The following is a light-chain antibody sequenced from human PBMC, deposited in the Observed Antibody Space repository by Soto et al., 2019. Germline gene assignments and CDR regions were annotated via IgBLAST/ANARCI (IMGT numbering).Light chain of an antibody. CDR2: KAS. J-gene: IGKJ1*01. CDR1: QTISSW. CDR3: KQLNSYLWT. Sequence: DIQMTQSPSTLSGSVGDRVTITCRASQTISSWLAWYQQKPGKAPKLLIYKASSLESGVPSRFSGSGSGTEFTLTIRSLQPEDFATYYCKQLNSYLWTFGQGNTGDIK. V-gene: IGKV1-5*03.